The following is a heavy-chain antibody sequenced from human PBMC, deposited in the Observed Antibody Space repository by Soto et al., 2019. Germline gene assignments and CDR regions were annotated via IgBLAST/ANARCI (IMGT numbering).Heavy chain of an antibody. V-gene: IGHV3-73*01. CDR1: GFTFSGSA. CDR3: SRSSKTGDDAFDI. Sequence: EVQLVESGGGLVQPGGSLILSCAASGFTFSGSAMRWVRQASGKGLEWVGRIRSKTYSYATAYAASVKGRFTLSRDDSKNTAYLQMNSLKSEDTAVYYCSRSSKTGDDAFDIWGQGTMVTVSS. CDR2: IRSKTYSYAT. D-gene: IGHD7-27*01. J-gene: IGHJ3*02.